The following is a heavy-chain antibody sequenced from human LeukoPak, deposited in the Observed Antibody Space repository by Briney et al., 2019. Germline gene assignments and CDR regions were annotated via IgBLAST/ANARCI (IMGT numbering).Heavy chain of an antibody. D-gene: IGHD1-26*01. J-gene: IGHJ4*02. V-gene: IGHV3-23*01. CDR1: GFTFSSYA. CDR3: ARQRIGQAGPFDY. Sequence: GGSLRLSCAASGFTFSSYAMSWVRQAPGKGLEWVSAISGSGGSTYYADSVKGRFTTSRDNAKNSLYLQMNSLRAEDTAVYYCARQRIGQAGPFDYWGQGTLVTVSS. CDR2: ISGSGGST.